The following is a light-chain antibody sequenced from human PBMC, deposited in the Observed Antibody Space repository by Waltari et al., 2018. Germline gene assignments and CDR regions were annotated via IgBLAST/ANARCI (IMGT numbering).Light chain of an antibody. CDR1: PSIGKY. Sequence: RATLTCRASPSIGKYLAWYQLRPGQAPRLLIYDAYIRAAGIPDRFSGSGSGTDFSLTISRLEPDDFAMYYCQHYVRLPVTFGQGTKVEIK. J-gene: IGKJ1*01. CDR3: QHYVRLPVT. CDR2: DAY. V-gene: IGKV3-20*01.